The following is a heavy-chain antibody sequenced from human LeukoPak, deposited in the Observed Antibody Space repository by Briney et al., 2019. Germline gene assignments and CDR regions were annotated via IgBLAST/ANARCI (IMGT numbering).Heavy chain of an antibody. CDR3: ATMYYSDRSGYYDFDY. D-gene: IGHD3-22*01. CDR1: GFTFSTYS. Sequence: GGSLRLSCAASGFTFSTYSMYWVRQAPGKGLEWVSSISRSSSSINYADSVKGRFTISRDNAKNTLYLQMNSLSAEDKAVYFCATMYYSDRSGYYDFDYWGQGTLVTVSS. V-gene: IGHV3-21*01. J-gene: IGHJ4*02. CDR2: ISRSSSSI.